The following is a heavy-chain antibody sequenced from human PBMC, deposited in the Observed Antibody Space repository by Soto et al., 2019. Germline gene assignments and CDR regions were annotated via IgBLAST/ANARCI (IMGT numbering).Heavy chain of an antibody. D-gene: IGHD2-21*01. J-gene: IGHJ4*02. CDR3: ARDRADPIGDYHPLFDS. CDR2: IESDGSST. CDR1: GFTFSSHW. Sequence: GGSLRLSCAASGFTFSSHWMHWVRQAPGKGLVWVSRIESDGSSTNYADSVKGRFTVSRDNAKNTLYLQMNSLRAEDTAVYYCARDRADPIGDYHPLFDSWGLGTLVTVSS. V-gene: IGHV3-74*01.